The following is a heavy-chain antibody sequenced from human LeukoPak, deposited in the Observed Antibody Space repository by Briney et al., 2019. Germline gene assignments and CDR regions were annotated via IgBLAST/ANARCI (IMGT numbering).Heavy chain of an antibody. Sequence: GGSLRLSCAASGFTFSSYAMSWVRQVPGKGLEWVSAISGSGDTTYYADSVKGRLTISSDNSKNTLYLQMNSLRAEDTAIYYCAKEGPAYDILTGHYYYYSMDVWGKGTTVTVSS. V-gene: IGHV3-23*01. CDR1: GFTFSSYA. D-gene: IGHD3-9*01. J-gene: IGHJ6*04. CDR3: AKEGPAYDILTGHYYYYSMDV. CDR2: ISGSGDTT.